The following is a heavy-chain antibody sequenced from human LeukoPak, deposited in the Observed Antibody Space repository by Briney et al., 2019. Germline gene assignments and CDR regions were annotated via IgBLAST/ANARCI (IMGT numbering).Heavy chain of an antibody. Sequence: PSETLSLTCAVSGYSISSGYYWGWIRQPPGKGLEWIGSLYHSGSTFYNPSLKSRVTMSVDTSKNQFSLKLSSVTAADTAVYYCTRVYCSGDSCYHFDYWGQGTLVTVSP. D-gene: IGHD2-15*01. CDR1: GYSISSGYY. CDR3: TRVYCSGDSCYHFDY. V-gene: IGHV4-38-2*01. J-gene: IGHJ4*02. CDR2: LYHSGST.